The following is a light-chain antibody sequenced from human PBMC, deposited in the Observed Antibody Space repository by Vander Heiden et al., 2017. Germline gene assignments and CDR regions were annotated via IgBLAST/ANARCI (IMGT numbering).Light chain of an antibody. CDR1: QSISSY. Sequence: DIQMTQSPSSLSASVGDRVTITCRASQSISSYLNWYQQKPGKAPKLLIYAASSLQSGVPSRFSRSGSGTDFTLTISSRQPEDFATYYCQQTYSTPPYTFGQGTKLEIK. CDR2: AAS. J-gene: IGKJ2*01. CDR3: QQTYSTPPYT. V-gene: IGKV1-39*01.